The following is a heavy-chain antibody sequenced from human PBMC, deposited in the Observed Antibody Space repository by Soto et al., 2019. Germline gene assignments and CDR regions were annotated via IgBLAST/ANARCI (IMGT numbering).Heavy chain of an antibody. V-gene: IGHV3-23*01. CDR3: TASSGWYNAFDI. J-gene: IGHJ3*02. CDR1: GFTFSSYA. D-gene: IGHD6-19*01. Sequence: PGGSLRLSCTASGFTFSSYAMNWVRQAPGKGLEWVSVISGSGGSTYYADAVKGRFTISRDNSKNTLYLQMNSLRAEDTAVYYCTASSGWYNAFDIRGQGTMVNVSS. CDR2: ISGSGGST.